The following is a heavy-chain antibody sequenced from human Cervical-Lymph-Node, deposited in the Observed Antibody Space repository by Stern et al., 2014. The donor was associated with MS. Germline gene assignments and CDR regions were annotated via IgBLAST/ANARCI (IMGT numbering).Heavy chain of an antibody. J-gene: IGHJ6*02. CDR3: ARDARRGDYYGLDV. V-gene: IGHV3-21*01. CDR2: ITGSGTYI. Sequence: EVQLEESGGGLVKPGGSLRLSCAASGFSFSTYSMTWVRQAPGKGLEWVSSITGSGTYIYYADLVKGRFTISRDNAKNSLYLQMNSLRAEDTAVYYCARDARRGDYYGLDVWGQGTTVTVSS. CDR1: GFSFSTYS. D-gene: IGHD3-10*01.